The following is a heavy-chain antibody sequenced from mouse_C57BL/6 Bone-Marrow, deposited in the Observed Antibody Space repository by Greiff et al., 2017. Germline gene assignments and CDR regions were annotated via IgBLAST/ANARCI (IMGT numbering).Heavy chain of an antibody. CDR1: GYTFTSYW. Sequence: QVQLKQPGAELVKPGASVKLSCKASGYTFTSYWMHWVKQRPGQGLEWIGMIHPNSGSTNYNEKFKSKATLTVDKSSSTAYMQLSSLTSEDSAVYYCARPSYYGNSWFAYWGQGTRVTVSA. J-gene: IGHJ3*01. CDR2: IHPNSGST. CDR3: ARPSYYGNSWFAY. V-gene: IGHV1-64*01. D-gene: IGHD2-1*01.